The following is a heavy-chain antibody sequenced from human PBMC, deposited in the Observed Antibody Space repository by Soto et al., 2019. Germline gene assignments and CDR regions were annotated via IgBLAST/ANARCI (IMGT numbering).Heavy chain of an antibody. CDR3: ARVTMGGNYYYGMDV. V-gene: IGHV4-31*03. Sequence: PSETLSLTCTVSGGSISSGGYYWSWIRQHPGKGLEWIGYIYYSGSTYYNPSLKSRVTISVDTSKYQFSLKLSSVTAADTAVYYCARVTMGGNYYYGMDVWGQGTTVTVSS. CDR2: IYYSGST. J-gene: IGHJ6*02. CDR1: GGSISSGGYY. D-gene: IGHD3-10*01.